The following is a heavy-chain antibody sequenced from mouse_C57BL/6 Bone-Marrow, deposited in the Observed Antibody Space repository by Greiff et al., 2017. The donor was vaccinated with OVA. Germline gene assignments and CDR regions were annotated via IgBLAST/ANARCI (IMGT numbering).Heavy chain of an antibody. CDR3: ARPDYYGSSYWYFDV. CDR2: INPGSGGT. Sequence: QVQLQQSGAELVRPGTSVKVSCKASGYAFTNYLIEWVKQRPGQGLEWIGVINPGSGGTNYNEKFKGKATLTADKSSSNAYMQLSRLTSEDSAVYTGARPDYYGSSYWYFDVWGTGTTVTVSS. CDR1: GYAFTNYL. D-gene: IGHD1-1*01. J-gene: IGHJ1*03. V-gene: IGHV1-54*01.